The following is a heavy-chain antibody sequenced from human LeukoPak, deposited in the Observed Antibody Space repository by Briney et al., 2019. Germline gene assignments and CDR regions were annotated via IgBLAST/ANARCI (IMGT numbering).Heavy chain of an antibody. CDR3: ATGYSSTWYYFDY. CDR2: IYHSGST. D-gene: IGHD6-13*01. CDR1: GDSISSYY. V-gene: IGHV4-59*01. Sequence: SETLSLTCTVSGDSISSYYWSWIRQPPGKILEWIGYIYHSGSTNYNPSLKSRVTISADTSKDQFSLKLASVTAADTAVYYCATGYSSTWYYFDYWGKGTLVTVSS. J-gene: IGHJ4*02.